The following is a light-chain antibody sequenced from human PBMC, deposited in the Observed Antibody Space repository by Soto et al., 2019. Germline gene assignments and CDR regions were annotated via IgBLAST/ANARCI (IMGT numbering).Light chain of an antibody. CDR3: QQYNKWPPWT. J-gene: IGKJ1*01. Sequence: EILMTQSPATLSVSPGERATLSCRASQNIDSNLAWYQHKPGQAPRLLIYGASTRAAGIPDRFSGSESGTEFTLTISSLQPEDFAVYYCQQYNKWPPWTFGQGTKVEIK. CDR1: QNIDSN. V-gene: IGKV3-15*01. CDR2: GAS.